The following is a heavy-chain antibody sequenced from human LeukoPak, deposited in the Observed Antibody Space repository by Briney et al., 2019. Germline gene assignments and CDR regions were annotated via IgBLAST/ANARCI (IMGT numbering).Heavy chain of an antibody. D-gene: IGHD6-6*01. CDR1: GFTFDDYA. Sequence: PGRSLRLSCAASGFTFDDYAMHWVRQAPGKGLEWVSGISWNSGSIGYADSVKGRFTISRDNAKNSLYLQMNSLRAEDTAVYYCARDVGQLGNFDYWGQGTLVTVSS. CDR2: ISWNSGSI. CDR3: ARDVGQLGNFDY. J-gene: IGHJ4*02. V-gene: IGHV3-9*01.